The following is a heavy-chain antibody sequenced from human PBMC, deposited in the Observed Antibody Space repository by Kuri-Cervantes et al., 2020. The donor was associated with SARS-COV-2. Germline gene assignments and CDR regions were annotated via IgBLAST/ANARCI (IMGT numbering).Heavy chain of an antibody. Sequence: SETLSLTCTVSGGSISSSSYYWGWIRQPPGKGLEWIGSIYYSGSTYYNPSLKSRVTISVDTSKNQFSLKLSSVTAAGTAVYYCASYHQLLPRRSFDYWGQGTLVTVSS. CDR3: ASYHQLLPRRSFDY. D-gene: IGHD2-2*01. V-gene: IGHV4-39*01. J-gene: IGHJ4*02. CDR1: GGSISSSSYY. CDR2: IYYSGST.